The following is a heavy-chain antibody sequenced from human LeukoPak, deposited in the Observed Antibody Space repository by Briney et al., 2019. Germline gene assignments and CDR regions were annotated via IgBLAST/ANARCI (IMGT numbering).Heavy chain of an antibody. CDR3: ARTGNRIFRSGYTMLY. CDR1: GYTFTSYD. J-gene: IGHJ4*02. Sequence: ASVKVSCKASGYTFTSYDVNWVRQATGQGLEWMGWMNPNSGNTGYAQKFQGRVTMTRNTSISTAYMELSSLRSEDTAVYYCARTGNRIFRSGYTMLYWGQGTLVTVSS. D-gene: IGHD3-3*01. CDR2: MNPNSGNT. V-gene: IGHV1-8*01.